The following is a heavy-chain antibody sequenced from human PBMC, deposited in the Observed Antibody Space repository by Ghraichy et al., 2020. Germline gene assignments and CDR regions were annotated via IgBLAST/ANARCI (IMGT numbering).Heavy chain of an antibody. D-gene: IGHD3-22*01. CDR3: ARVPPVTTLRPNFDS. Sequence: SETLSLTCTVSGYSISSGYYWGWIRQPPGKGLEWIGSIYHSGSTYYNPSLKCRVTISVDTSKNQFSLMLSSVTAADTAVYYWARVPPVTTLRPNFDSWGQGTLVTVSS. CDR2: IYHSGST. V-gene: IGHV4-38-2*02. J-gene: IGHJ4*02. CDR1: GYSISSGYY.